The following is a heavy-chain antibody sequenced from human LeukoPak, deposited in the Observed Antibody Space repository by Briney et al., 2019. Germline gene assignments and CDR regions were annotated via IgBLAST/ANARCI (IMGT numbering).Heavy chain of an antibody. Sequence: GGSLRLSRAVSGFTFRTYWMHWVRQVPGEGLVWVSRINEDGSITNYADSVKGRFSISRDNAKNTLYLQMNSLRAEDTAVYYCGRDLGGRSGYWGQGTLVTVSS. D-gene: IGHD1-26*01. CDR1: GFTFRTYW. CDR3: GRDLGGRSGY. J-gene: IGHJ4*02. V-gene: IGHV3-74*01. CDR2: INEDGSIT.